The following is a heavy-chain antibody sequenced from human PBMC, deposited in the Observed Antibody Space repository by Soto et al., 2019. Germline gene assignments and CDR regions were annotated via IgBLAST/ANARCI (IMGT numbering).Heavy chain of an antibody. Sequence: PVGSLRLSCAASGFTFSSYAMSWVRQAPGKGLEWVSAISGSGGSTYYADSVKGRFTISRDNSKNTLYLQMNSLRAEDTAVYYCAKGMGGRRNYYYYGMDVWGQGTTVTVSS. J-gene: IGHJ6*02. D-gene: IGHD1-26*01. CDR3: AKGMGGRRNYYYYGMDV. V-gene: IGHV3-23*01. CDR1: GFTFSSYA. CDR2: ISGSGGST.